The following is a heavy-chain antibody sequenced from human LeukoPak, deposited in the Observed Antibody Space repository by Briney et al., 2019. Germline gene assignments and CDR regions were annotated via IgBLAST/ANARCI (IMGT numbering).Heavy chain of an antibody. J-gene: IGHJ4*02. CDR2: ISSSSGYI. CDR1: GFTFSSYS. Sequence: GGSLRLSCAASGFTFSSYSMNWVRQAPGKGLEWVSSISSSSGYIYYADSVKGRFTISRDNAKNSLYLQMNSLRAEDTAVYYCATTGSGSYYDYWGQGTLVTVSS. V-gene: IGHV3-21*01. CDR3: ATTGSGSYYDY. D-gene: IGHD1-26*01.